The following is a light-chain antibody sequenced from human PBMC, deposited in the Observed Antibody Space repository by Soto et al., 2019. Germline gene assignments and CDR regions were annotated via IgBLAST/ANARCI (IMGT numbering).Light chain of an antibody. J-gene: IGLJ2*01. CDR1: SSDVGGYSY. V-gene: IGLV2-14*01. Sequence: QSALTQPASVSGSPGQSITISCTGTSSDVGGYSYVSWYQQHPGRAPKLMIYKVSNRTSGVSNRFSGSKSGNTASLTISGLQAKDEADYYCSSYTSSNTVLFGGATKLTVL. CDR2: KVS. CDR3: SSYTSSNTVL.